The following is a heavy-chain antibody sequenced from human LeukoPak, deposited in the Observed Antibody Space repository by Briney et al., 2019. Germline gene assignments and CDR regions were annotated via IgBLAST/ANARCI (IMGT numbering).Heavy chain of an antibody. CDR1: GGTFSSYA. CDR2: INPNGGGT. CDR3: ARDRKGDYDVADY. Sequence: GSSVKVSCKASGGTFSSYAISWVRLAPGQGLEWMGRINPNGGGTNDAQKFLDRVTMTRDMSSATVYMELRRLRLDDTAIYYCARDRKGDYDVADYWGQGTLVTVSS. J-gene: IGHJ4*02. D-gene: IGHD4-17*01. V-gene: IGHV1-2*06.